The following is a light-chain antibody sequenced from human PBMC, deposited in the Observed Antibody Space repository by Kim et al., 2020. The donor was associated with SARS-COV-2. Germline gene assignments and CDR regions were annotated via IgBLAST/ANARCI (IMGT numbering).Light chain of an antibody. J-gene: IGLJ2*01. CDR3: NSRDSSGTVV. CDR1: SLRSYY. V-gene: IGLV3-19*01. Sequence: SSELTQDPAVSVALGQTVRITCQGDSLRSYYASWYQQKPGQAPVLVIYGKNNRPSGIPDRFSGSSSGNTASLTITGAQAEDEADYYCNSRDSSGTVVLGGGTQLTVL. CDR2: GKN.